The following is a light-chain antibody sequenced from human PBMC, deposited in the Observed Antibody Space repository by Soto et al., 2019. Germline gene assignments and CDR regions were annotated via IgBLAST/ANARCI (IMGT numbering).Light chain of an antibody. V-gene: IGKV3-15*01. CDR3: QQYNNWRET. CDR1: QSVSSN. J-gene: IGKJ2*01. Sequence: ELAMTQSPATLSVSPGERATLSCRASQSVSSNLAWYQQKPGQAPRLLIYGASTRATGIPARFSGSGSGTEFTLTISSLQSEDFAVYYCQQYNNWRETFGQGTKLEIK. CDR2: GAS.